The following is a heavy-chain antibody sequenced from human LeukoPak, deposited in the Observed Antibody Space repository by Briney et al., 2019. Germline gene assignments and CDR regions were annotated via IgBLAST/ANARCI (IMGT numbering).Heavy chain of an antibody. Sequence: ASVKVSCKVSGYTLTELSMHWVRQAPGKGLEWMGGFDPEDGETIYAQKFQGRVTMTGDTSTDTAYMELSSLRSEDTAVYYCATERYSSSWYWFDPWGQGTLVTVSS. CDR1: GYTLTELS. CDR3: ATERYSSSWYWFDP. J-gene: IGHJ5*02. D-gene: IGHD6-13*01. V-gene: IGHV1-24*01. CDR2: FDPEDGET.